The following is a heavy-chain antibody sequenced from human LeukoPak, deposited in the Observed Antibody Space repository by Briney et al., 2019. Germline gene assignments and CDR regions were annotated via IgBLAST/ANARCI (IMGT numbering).Heavy chain of an antibody. CDR2: IIPIFGTA. V-gene: IGHV1-69*05. CDR1: GGTFSSYA. J-gene: IGHJ4*02. Sequence: RASVKVSCKASGGTFSSYANSWVRQAPGQGLEWMGGIIPIFGTANYAQKFQGRVTITTDESTSTAYMELSSLRSEDTAVYYCARGRIYRYYDFWPFDYWGQGTLVTVSS. D-gene: IGHD3-3*01. CDR3: ARGRIYRYYDFWPFDY.